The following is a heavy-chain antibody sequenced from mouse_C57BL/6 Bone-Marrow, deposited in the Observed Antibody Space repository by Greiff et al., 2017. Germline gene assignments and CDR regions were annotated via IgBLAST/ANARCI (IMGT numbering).Heavy chain of an antibody. CDR1: GYTFTSYG. CDR2: IYPRSGNT. J-gene: IGHJ3*01. D-gene: IGHD2-2*01. CDR3: ARFPLYYGYDEGFAY. Sequence: VKLQQSGAELARPGASVKLSCKASGYTFTSYGISWVKQRTGQGLEWIGEIYPRSGNTYYNEKFKGKATLTADKSSSTAYMELRSLTSEDSAVYFCARFPLYYGYDEGFAYWGQGTLVTVSA. V-gene: IGHV1-81*01.